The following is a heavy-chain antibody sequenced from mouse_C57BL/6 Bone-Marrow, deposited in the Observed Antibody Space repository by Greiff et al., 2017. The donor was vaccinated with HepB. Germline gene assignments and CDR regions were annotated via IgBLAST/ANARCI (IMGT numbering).Heavy chain of an antibody. V-gene: IGHV1-52*01. CDR1: GYTFTSYW. CDR2: IDPSDSET. CDR3: ARSFYFDY. Sequence: VQLQQPGAELVRPGSSVKLSCKASGYTFTSYWMHWVKQSPIQGLEWIGNIDPSDSETHYNQKFKDKATLTVDKSSSTAYMQLSSLTSEDSAVYYCARSFYFDYWGQGTTLTVSS. J-gene: IGHJ2*01.